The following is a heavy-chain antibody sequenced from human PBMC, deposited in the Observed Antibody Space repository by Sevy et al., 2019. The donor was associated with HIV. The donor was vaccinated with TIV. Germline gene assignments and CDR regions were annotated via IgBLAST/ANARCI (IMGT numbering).Heavy chain of an antibody. CDR3: AAVAANKGYFDI. V-gene: IGHV3-72*01. CDR1: GFAFGDLY. D-gene: IGHD6-19*01. J-gene: IGHJ2*01. CDR2: IRNKPKSYTT. Sequence: GGSLRLSCAASGFAFGDLYMDWVRQAPGKGLEWVGHIRNKPKSYTTEYAASVKGRFTISRDDSRISLYLQMNSLKTEDTAVYYCAAVAANKGYFDIWGRGSLVTVSS.